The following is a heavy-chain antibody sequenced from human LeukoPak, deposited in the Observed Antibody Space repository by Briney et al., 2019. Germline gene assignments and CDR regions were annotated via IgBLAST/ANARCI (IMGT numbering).Heavy chain of an antibody. CDR2: IYTSGST. J-gene: IGHJ3*02. CDR1: GGSISSYY. V-gene: IGHV4-4*07. CDR3: AREPMTTVTTDAFDI. Sequence: PSETLSLTCTVSGGSISSYYWSWIRQPAGKGLEWIGRIYTSGSTNYNPSLKSRVTMSVDTSKNQFSLKLSSVTAADTAVYYCAREPMTTVTTDAFDIWAKGQWSPSLQ. D-gene: IGHD4-11*01.